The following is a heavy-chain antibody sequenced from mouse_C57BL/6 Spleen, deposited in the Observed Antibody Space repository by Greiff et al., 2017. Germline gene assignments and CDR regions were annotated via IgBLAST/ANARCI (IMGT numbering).Heavy chain of an antibody. CDR3: ARRGDDYGYFDY. CDR2: INPSSGYT. Sequence: QVQLKQSGAELARPGASVKMSCKASGYTFTSYTMHWVKQRPGPGLEWIGYINPSSGYTKYNQKFKDKATLTADKSSSTAYMQLSSLTSEDSAVYYCARRGDDYGYFDYWGQGTTLTVSS. CDR1: GYTFTSYT. V-gene: IGHV1-4*01. D-gene: IGHD2-4*01. J-gene: IGHJ2*01.